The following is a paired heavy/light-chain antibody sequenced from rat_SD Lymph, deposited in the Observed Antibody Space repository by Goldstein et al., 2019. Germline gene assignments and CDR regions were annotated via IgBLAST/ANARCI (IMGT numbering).Light chain of an antibody. CDR2: AAS. CDR3: QQSYKYPLT. J-gene: IGKJ5*01. CDR1: EGISND. Sequence: DIQMTQSPASLSASLGETVSIECLASEGISNDLAWYQQKSGKSPQLLIYAASRLQDGVPSRFSGSGSGTRYSLKISGMQPEDEADYFCQQSYKYPLTFGSGTKLEIK. V-gene: IGKV12S8*01.
Heavy chain of an antibody. CDR2: IWSNGGT. CDR1: GLSLTSNS. Sequence: QVQLKESGPGLVQPSQTLSLTCTVSGLSLTSNSVSWIRQPPGKGLEWMGVIWSNGGTDYNSAIKSRLSISRDTSKSQVFLKMNSLQTEDTAMYFCARMRTGNYWYFDFWGPGTMVTVSS. V-gene: IGHV2-47*01. J-gene: IGHJ1*01. CDR3: ARMRTGNYWYFDF.